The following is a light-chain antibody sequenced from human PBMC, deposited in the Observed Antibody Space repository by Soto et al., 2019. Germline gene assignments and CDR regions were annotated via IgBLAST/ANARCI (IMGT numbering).Light chain of an antibody. V-gene: IGKV1-5*03. CDR2: TAN. CDR1: QSISTS. CDR3: QHCDSYWS. J-gene: IGKJ1*01. Sequence: DIQMPQSPSTLSASVGDRVTITCRASQSISTSLAWYHQKPWKAPKVLIYTANSLESGVPSRFSRSRFWPEFTLTKGSLQPYTLATYYCQHCDSYWSFGQGTKVEIK.